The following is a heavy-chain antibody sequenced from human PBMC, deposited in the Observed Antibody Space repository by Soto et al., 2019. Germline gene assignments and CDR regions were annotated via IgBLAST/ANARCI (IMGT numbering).Heavy chain of an antibody. V-gene: IGHV4-38-2*01. CDR1: GYTISSGGY. Sequence: PXVTLLLTSAVSGYTISSGGYWCCPRRPPRTGVEWSGSIYHGGSTYYNPSLNSRVTLSIDMTNNHVSLILNSVTAADTAVCYCARVGPWVPYYDDSSAYTFGNWFDPWGQGTLVTVSS. CDR2: IYHGGST. D-gene: IGHD3-22*01. CDR3: ARVGPWVPYYDDSSAYTFGNWFDP. J-gene: IGHJ5*02.